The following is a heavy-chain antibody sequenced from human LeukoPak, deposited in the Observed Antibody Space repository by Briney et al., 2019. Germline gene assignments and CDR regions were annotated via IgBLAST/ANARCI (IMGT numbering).Heavy chain of an antibody. CDR1: GGSFSGYY. CDR3: ARRTNYYDSSGKPFQH. CDR2: INHSGST. J-gene: IGHJ1*01. V-gene: IGHV4-34*01. D-gene: IGHD3-22*01. Sequence: TSETLSLTCAVYGGSFSGYYWSWIRQPPGKGLEWIREINHSGSTNYNPSLKSRVTISVDTSKNQFSLKLSSVTAADTAVYYCARRTNYYDSSGKPFQHWGQGTLVTVSS.